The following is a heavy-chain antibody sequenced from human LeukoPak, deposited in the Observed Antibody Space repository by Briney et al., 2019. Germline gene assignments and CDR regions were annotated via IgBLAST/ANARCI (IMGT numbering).Heavy chain of an antibody. CDR3: ARESRDGYNSRAFDI. J-gene: IGHJ3*02. Sequence: SETLFLTCSVSDGSINTISDYWGWVRQPPGTGLEWIGSVYYTGSTYYNAPFKSRVTISIDTSKNQFSLSLSAVTAADTAMYYCARESRDGYNSRAFDIWGQGTMVTVSS. CDR1: DGSINTISDY. CDR2: VYYTGST. D-gene: IGHD5-24*01. V-gene: IGHV4-39*07.